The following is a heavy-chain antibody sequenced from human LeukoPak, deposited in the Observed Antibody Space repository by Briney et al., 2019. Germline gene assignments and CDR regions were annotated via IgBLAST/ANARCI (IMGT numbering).Heavy chain of an antibody. Sequence: ASVKVSCKASGYTFTGYYMHWVRQAPGQGLEWMGWISAYNGNTNYAQKLQGRVTMTTDTSTSTAYMELRSLRSDDTAVYYCARGDDYGDYSPLDYWGQGTLVTVSS. V-gene: IGHV1-18*04. CDR2: ISAYNGNT. D-gene: IGHD4-17*01. CDR3: ARGDDYGDYSPLDY. J-gene: IGHJ4*02. CDR1: GYTFTGYY.